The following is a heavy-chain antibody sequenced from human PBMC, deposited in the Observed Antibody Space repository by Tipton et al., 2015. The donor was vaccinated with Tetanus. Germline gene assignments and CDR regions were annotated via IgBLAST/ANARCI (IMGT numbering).Heavy chain of an antibody. Sequence: QSGAEVKKPGASVKVSCKAYGYTVTGFFMHWVRQAPGQGLEWIGGITPNNGDTKSAHRFQDRVAMTADRSTYTVFLEMNGLRQDDTAVYFCARGSLRKGFLEWHFDYWAQGALVTVSS. J-gene: IGHJ4*02. CDR2: ITPNNGDT. V-gene: IGHV1-2*02. CDR3: ARGSLRKGFLEWHFDY. D-gene: IGHD3-3*01. CDR1: GYTVTGFF.